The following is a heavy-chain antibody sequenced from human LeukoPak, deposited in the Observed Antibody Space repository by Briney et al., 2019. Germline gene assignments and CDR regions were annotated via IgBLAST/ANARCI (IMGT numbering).Heavy chain of an antibody. CDR1: GFTLSTFW. V-gene: IGHV3-23*01. D-gene: IGHD2-15*01. CDR2: ISGSGGST. J-gene: IGHJ3*02. Sequence: GGSLRLSCAASGFTLSTFWMSWVRQAPGKGLEWVSAISGSGGSTYYADSVKGRFTISRDNSKNTLYLQMNSLRAEDTAVYYCARSLGYFEAFDIWGQGTMVTVSS. CDR3: ARSLGYFEAFDI.